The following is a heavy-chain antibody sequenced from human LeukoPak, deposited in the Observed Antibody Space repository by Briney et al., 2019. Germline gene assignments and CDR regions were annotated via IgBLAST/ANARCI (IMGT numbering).Heavy chain of an antibody. J-gene: IGHJ4*02. V-gene: IGHV3-30*04. CDR2: ISYDGSNK. CDR3: ARIGYSSSCFDY. Sequence: GGSLRLSCAASGFTFSSYAMHWVRQAPGKGLEWVAVISYDGSNKYYADSVKGRFTISRDNSKNTLYLQMNSLRAEDTAVHYCARIGYSSSCFDYWGQGTLVTVSS. D-gene: IGHD6-13*01. CDR1: GFTFSSYA.